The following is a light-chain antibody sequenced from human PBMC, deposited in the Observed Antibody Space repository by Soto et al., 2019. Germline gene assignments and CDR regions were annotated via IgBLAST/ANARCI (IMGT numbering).Light chain of an antibody. Sequence: DIQMTQSPSALSASVGDRVTLTCRASQEIGSFLAWYQQKPGKAPKLLIYLASRLESGVPSRFSGSGSVTEFTLTISGLQPDDFATYFCQQYNSHSFYTFGQGTKLEIK. V-gene: IGKV1-5*03. CDR2: LAS. CDR3: QQYNSHSFYT. J-gene: IGKJ2*01. CDR1: QEIGSF.